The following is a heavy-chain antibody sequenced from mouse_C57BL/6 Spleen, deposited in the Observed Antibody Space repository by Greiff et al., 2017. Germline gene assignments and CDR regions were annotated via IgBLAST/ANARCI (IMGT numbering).Heavy chain of an antibody. CDR1: GFTFSDYG. CDR2: ISSGSSTI. CDR3: ARGSNPVDWYFDV. Sequence: EVQLVESGGGLVKPGGSLKLSCAVSGFTFSDYGMHWVRQAPEKGLEWVAYISSGSSTIYYADTGKGRFTISRDNAKNTLFLQITSLRSEDTAMYYCARGSNPVDWYFDVLGTGTTVTGSS. D-gene: IGHD2-5*01. V-gene: IGHV5-17*01. J-gene: IGHJ1*03.